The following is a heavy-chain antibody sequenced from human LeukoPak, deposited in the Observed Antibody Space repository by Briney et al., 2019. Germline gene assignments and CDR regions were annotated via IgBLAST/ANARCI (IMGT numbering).Heavy chain of an antibody. CDR3: ARDPYDSSGYYYRHAFDI. CDR2: ISGYNGNT. CDR1: SYTFTSYG. D-gene: IGHD3-22*01. J-gene: IGHJ3*02. V-gene: IGHV1-18*01. Sequence: ASVKVSCKASSYTFTSYGITWVRQAPGQGLEWMGWISGYNGNTNYAQKFQGRVTMTTDTSTSTVYMELRSLRSDDTAVYYCARDPYDSSGYYYRHAFDIWGQGTMVTVSS.